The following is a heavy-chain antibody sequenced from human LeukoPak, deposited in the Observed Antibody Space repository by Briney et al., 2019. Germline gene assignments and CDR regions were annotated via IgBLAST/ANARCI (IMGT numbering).Heavy chain of an antibody. D-gene: IGHD3-22*01. Sequence: GESLKISCKGSGYNFTNYWIGWVRQIPGKGLEWMGIIDPSDSKSSYSPSFQGQVTISADKSIRTAYVQWRSLKASDTAMYYCASGPYYDSSGYRRIWYFDLWGRGTLVTVSS. CDR1: GYNFTNYW. J-gene: IGHJ2*01. CDR2: IDPSDSKS. V-gene: IGHV5-51*01. CDR3: ASGPYYDSSGYRRIWYFDL.